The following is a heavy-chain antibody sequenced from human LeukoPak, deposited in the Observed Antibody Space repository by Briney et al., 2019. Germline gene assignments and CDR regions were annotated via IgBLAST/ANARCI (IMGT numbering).Heavy chain of an antibody. CDR1: GFTFSSYA. J-gene: IGHJ4*02. Sequence: GESLRLSCAASGFTFSSYAMHWVRQAPGKGLEWVAVISYDGSNKYYADSVKGRFTISRDNSKNTLYLQMNSLRAEDTAVYYCARVHYDSSGYYYFDYWGQGTLVTVSS. CDR2: ISYDGSNK. V-gene: IGHV3-30*01. CDR3: ARVHYDSSGYYYFDY. D-gene: IGHD3-22*01.